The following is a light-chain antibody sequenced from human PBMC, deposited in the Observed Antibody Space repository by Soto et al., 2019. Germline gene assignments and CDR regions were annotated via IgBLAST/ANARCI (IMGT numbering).Light chain of an antibody. Sequence: DIVMTQSPLSLPVTPGEPASISCRSSQSLLQSNGYNCLDWYLQKPGQSPQLLIYLGSNRASGVPDRFSGSGSGTDFTLKISRVEAEDVGVYYCMQTLQTPRTFGQGTKVEIK. V-gene: IGKV2-28*01. CDR1: QSLLQSNGYNC. J-gene: IGKJ1*01. CDR3: MQTLQTPRT. CDR2: LGS.